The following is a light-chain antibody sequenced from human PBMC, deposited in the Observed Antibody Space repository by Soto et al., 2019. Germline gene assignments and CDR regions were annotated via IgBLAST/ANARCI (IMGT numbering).Light chain of an antibody. CDR3: QHRGT. J-gene: IGKJ3*01. CDR2: KAS. V-gene: IGKV1-5*03. Sequence: DIQMTQSPSTLSASVGDRVTITCRASQSISDWLAGYQQKPGKAPKLLIYKASSLESGVPSRFSGSGSGTEFTLSISSLQPDDFATYYCQHRGTFGPGTKVDIK. CDR1: QSISDW.